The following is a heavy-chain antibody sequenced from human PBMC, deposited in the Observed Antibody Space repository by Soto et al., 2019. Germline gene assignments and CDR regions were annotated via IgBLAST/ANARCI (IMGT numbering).Heavy chain of an antibody. J-gene: IGHJ4*02. CDR2: VYSSVDT. CDR3: ARGNYDFWRGHYNFDY. Sequence: SETLSLTCTVSGDSISGYYWSWIRQPPGKGLEWIGYVYSSVDTNYNPSLKSRLTMSVDTSKKQFSLNLSSVSAADTAVYYCARGNYDFWRGHYNFDYWGQGTLVTVSS. CDR1: GDSISGYY. D-gene: IGHD3-3*01. V-gene: IGHV4-59*01.